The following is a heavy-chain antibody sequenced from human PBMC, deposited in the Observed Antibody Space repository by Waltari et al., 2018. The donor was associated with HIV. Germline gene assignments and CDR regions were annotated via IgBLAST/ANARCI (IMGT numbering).Heavy chain of an antibody. CDR2: ISYDGINK. Sequence: QVQLVESGGGVVQPGRSLRLSCGASGFTLSSSAMHWVRQAPGKGLEWVAVISYDGINKYYTDSVKGRFTISRDNSRSTLYLQMNSLRAEDTALYYCARASVLRYFDWLLDEDYGMDVWDQGP. J-gene: IGHJ6*02. D-gene: IGHD3-9*01. V-gene: IGHV3-30-3*01. CDR1: GFTLSSSA. CDR3: ARASVLRYFDWLLDEDYGMDV.